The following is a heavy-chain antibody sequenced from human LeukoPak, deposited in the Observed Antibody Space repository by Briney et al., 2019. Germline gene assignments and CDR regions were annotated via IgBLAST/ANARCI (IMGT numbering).Heavy chain of an antibody. Sequence: ASVKVSCKASGYTFTSYDINWVRQATGQGLEWMGWMNPNSGNTGYAQKFQGRVTMTRNTSISTAYMELSRLRSDDTAVYYCARGEMATIGDYYYYYYMDVWGKGTTVTVSS. CDR2: MNPNSGNT. J-gene: IGHJ6*03. V-gene: IGHV1-8*02. D-gene: IGHD5-24*01. CDR1: GYTFTSYD. CDR3: ARGEMATIGDYYYYYYMDV.